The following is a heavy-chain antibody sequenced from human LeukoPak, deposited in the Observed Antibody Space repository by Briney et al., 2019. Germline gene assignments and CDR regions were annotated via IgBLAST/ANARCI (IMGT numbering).Heavy chain of an antibody. V-gene: IGHV3-48*03. D-gene: IGHD3-10*01. Sequence: GGSLRLSCAASGFTFSSYEMNWVRQAPGKGLEWVSYISSSGSTIYYADSVKGRFTISRDNAKNSLYLQMGSLRAADTAVYYCARDRLGRITMVRGVYYMDVWGKGTTVTISS. CDR1: GFTFSSYE. CDR3: ARDRLGRITMVRGVYYMDV. CDR2: ISSSGSTI. J-gene: IGHJ6*03.